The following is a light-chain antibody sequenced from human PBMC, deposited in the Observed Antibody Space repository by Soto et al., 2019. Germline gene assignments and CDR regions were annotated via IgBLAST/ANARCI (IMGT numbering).Light chain of an antibody. CDR2: WAS. J-gene: IGKJ4*01. Sequence: IVMTQSPDSLAVSLGERATINCKSSRSLLHNSNDKNYLAWYQQKPGQPPKLLFYWASTRQSGVPERFSGSGSERDFPLTVTSLRAEDVAVYYCQQYYGIPLTFGGGTQVEIK. CDR3: QQYYGIPLT. V-gene: IGKV4-1*01. CDR1: RSLLHNSNDKNY.